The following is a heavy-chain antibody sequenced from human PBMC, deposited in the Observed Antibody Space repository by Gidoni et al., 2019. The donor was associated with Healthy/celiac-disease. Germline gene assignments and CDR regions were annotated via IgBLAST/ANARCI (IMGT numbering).Heavy chain of an antibody. D-gene: IGHD3-10*01. J-gene: IGHJ4*02. V-gene: IGHV3-30-3*01. CDR3: ARRGYGSGVGSFDY. Sequence: QVQLVESGGGVVQPGRSLRLSCAASGFTFSSYAMHWVRQAPGKGLEWVAVISYDGSNKYYADSVKGRFTISRDNSKNTLYLQMNSLRAEDTAVYYCARRGYGSGVGSFDYWGQGTLVTVSS. CDR2: ISYDGSNK. CDR1: GFTFSSYA.